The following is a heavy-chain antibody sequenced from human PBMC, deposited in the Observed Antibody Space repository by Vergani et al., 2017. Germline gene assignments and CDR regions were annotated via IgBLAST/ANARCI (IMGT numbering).Heavy chain of an antibody. Sequence: QVQLVQSGAEVKKPGASLKVSCKASGYTFTSYYMHWVRQAPGQGLEWMGIINPSGGSTSYAQKFQGRVNTTRDTSTSTVDMELSSLRSEDTAVYYCARCRDGYNSLGYYFDYWGQGTLVTVSS. CDR3: ARCRDGYNSLGYYFDY. J-gene: IGHJ4*02. D-gene: IGHD5-24*01. CDR2: INPSGGST. CDR1: GYTFTSYY. V-gene: IGHV1-46*01.